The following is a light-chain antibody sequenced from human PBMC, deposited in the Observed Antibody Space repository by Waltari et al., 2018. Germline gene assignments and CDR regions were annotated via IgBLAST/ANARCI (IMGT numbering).Light chain of an antibody. CDR3: QQYHDYPWT. CDR2: AAS. CDR1: QGVSTS. V-gene: IGKV1-8*01. J-gene: IGKJ1*01. Sequence: AIRMTQSPSSLSASIGDRVTISCRASQGVSTSLAWYQQKPGKAPSLLIHAASTLQSGVPSRFSGSGTGTDFTLTITCLQSEDFATYYCQQYHDYPWTFGQGTKVEI.